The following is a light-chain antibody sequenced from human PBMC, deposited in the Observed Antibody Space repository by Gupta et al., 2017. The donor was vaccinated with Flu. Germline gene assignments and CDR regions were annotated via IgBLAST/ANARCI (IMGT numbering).Light chain of an antibody. CDR3: RQDVPTSFT. CDR2: MAS. V-gene: IGKV1-5*03. J-gene: IGKJ2*01. CDR1: TCRLNRSSWNC. Sequence: RVTITCRLNRSSWNCLAWYQQKPGKSPKLLIYMASNLESGVPERFSGSGSGTDFTLKISRVEADDVATYYCRQDVPTSFTFGQGTKLDIK.